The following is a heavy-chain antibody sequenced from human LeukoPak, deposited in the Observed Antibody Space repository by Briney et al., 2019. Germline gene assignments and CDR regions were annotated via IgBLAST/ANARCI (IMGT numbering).Heavy chain of an antibody. J-gene: IGHJ4*02. CDR2: ISWNSGSI. CDR1: GFTFDDYA. V-gene: IGHV3-9*01. Sequence: GGSLRLSCAASGFTFDDYAMHWVRQAPGEGVEWVSGISWNSGSIGYADSVKGRFTISRENSKNTLYLLMNSLIAEDTAVYYCAKTYSSRWFFDNWGQGTLVTVSS. CDR3: AKTYSSRWFFDN. D-gene: IGHD6-13*01.